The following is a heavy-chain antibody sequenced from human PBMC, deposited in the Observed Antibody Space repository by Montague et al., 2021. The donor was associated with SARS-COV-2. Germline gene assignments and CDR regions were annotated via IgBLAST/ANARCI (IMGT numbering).Heavy chain of an antibody. V-gene: IGHV3-21*01. D-gene: IGHD3-3*01. CDR2: ISSSSSYI. CDR1: GFTFSSYS. J-gene: IGHJ5*02. CDR3: VRDRWPYDFWSGYYLRGVFDP. Sequence: SLRLSCAASGFTFSSYSMNWVRQAPGKGLEWVSSISSSSSYIYYADSVKGRFTISRDNAKNSLYLQMNRLRAEDTAAYYCVRDRWPYDFWSGYYLRGVFDPWGQGTLVTVSS.